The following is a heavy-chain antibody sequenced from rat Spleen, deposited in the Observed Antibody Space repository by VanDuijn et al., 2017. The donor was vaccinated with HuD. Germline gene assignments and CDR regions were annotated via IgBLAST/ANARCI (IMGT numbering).Heavy chain of an antibody. J-gene: IGHJ2*01. D-gene: IGHD4-1*01. CDR3: ARHGGSSGYYFDY. Sequence: EVQLVESDGGLVQPGRSLKLSCAASGFTFSDYYMAWVRQAPTKGLEWVASISPSGGSTYYRDSVKGRFTISRDNAKSTLYLQMDSLRSEDTASYYCARHGGSSGYYFDYWGQGVMVTVSS. CDR2: ISPSGGST. V-gene: IGHV5-25*01. CDR1: GFTFSDYY.